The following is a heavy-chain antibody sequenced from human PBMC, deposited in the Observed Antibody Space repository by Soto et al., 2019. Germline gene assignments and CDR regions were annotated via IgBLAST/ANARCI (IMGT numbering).Heavy chain of an antibody. CDR3: ARVRVNAFDI. CDR1: GGTFSSYA. D-gene: IGHD3-22*01. Sequence: GASVKVSCKASGGTFSSYAISWVRQAPGQGLEWMGGIIPIFGTANYAQKFQGRVTITADESTSTAYMELSSLRSEDTAVYYCARVRVNAFDIWGQGTMVTVSS. J-gene: IGHJ3*02. CDR2: IIPIFGTA. V-gene: IGHV1-69*13.